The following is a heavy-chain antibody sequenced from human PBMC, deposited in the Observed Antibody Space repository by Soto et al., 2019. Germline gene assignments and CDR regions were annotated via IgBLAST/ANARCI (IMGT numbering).Heavy chain of an antibody. D-gene: IGHD2-21*01. Sequence: GESLKISCKGSGYSFTTYWIGWVRQMPGKGLXXXXXXXXXXXXXXXXXXXQGQVTISADNSISTAYLQWGSLRASDTAMYYCARASWKFVDPYHFDYWGQGTLVTVSS. CDR2: XXXXXXXX. V-gene: IGHV5-51*01. CDR3: ARASWKFVDPYHFDY. CDR1: GYSFTTYW. J-gene: IGHJ4*02.